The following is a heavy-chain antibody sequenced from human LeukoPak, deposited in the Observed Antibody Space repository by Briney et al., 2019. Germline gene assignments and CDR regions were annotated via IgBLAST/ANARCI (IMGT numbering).Heavy chain of an antibody. CDR1: GGSISSYY. V-gene: IGHV4-59*01. J-gene: IGHJ5*02. CDR3: ARDTGLFDP. CDR2: IYYSGST. Sequence: SETLSLTCTVSGGSISSYYWSWIRQPPGKGLEWIGYIYYSGSTNYNPSLKSRVTISVDTSKNQFSLKLSPVTAADTAVYYCARDTGLFDPWGQGTLVTVSS.